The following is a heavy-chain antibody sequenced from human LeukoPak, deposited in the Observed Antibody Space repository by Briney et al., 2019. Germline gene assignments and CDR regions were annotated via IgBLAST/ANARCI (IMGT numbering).Heavy chain of an antibody. CDR1: GFTFSSYE. J-gene: IGHJ5*02. D-gene: IGHD3-10*01. Sequence: PGGSLRLSCAASGFTFSSYEMNWVRQAPGKGLEWVSYISSSGSTIYYADSVKGRFTISRDNAKNSLYLQMNSLRAEDTAVYYCARSHMVRGNHKERFDPWGQGTLVTVSS. V-gene: IGHV3-48*03. CDR2: ISSSGSTI. CDR3: ARSHMVRGNHKERFDP.